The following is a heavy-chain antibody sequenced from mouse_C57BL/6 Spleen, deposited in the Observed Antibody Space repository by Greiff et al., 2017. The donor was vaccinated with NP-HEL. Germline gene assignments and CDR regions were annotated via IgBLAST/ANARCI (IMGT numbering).Heavy chain of an antibody. CDR1: GFTFSDYG. Sequence: EVQLVESGGGLVKPGGSLKLSCAASGFTFSDYGMHWARQAPEKGLEWVAYISSGSSTIYYADTVKGRFTISSDNAKNTLVLQMTILRSEDTAMYYCATSDYSNYVNYYAMDYWGQGTSVTVSS. D-gene: IGHD2-5*01. CDR2: ISSGSSTI. CDR3: ATSDYSNYVNYYAMDY. J-gene: IGHJ4*01. V-gene: IGHV5-17*01.